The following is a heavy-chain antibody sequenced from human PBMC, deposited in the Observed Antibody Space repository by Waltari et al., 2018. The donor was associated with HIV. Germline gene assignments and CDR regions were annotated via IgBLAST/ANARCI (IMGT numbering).Heavy chain of an antibody. J-gene: IGHJ6*02. Sequence: EALLVQSGRGVGRPGGSLILSCSGSEFWFGIDWMVWGRQASGKGVEWVANIKQDATKKNYADAVKGRFSVSRDNGKYSVFLEMNRLRVQDTAVYFCARGDQWGLFMDSYYGLDVWGRGTTVIVSS. CDR1: EFWFGIDW. V-gene: IGHV3-7*01. D-gene: IGHD1-26*01. CDR3: ARGDQWGLFMDSYYGLDV. CDR2: IKQDATKK.